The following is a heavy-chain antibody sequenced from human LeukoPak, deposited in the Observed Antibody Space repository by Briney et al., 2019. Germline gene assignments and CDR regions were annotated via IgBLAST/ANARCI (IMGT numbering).Heavy chain of an antibody. J-gene: IGHJ3*02. CDR1: GFTFSSYW. CDR2: ISSSSSYI. CDR3: ARDLGLGATHAFDI. V-gene: IGHV3-21*01. D-gene: IGHD1-26*01. Sequence: PGGSLRLSCAASGFTFSSYWMSWVRQAPGKGLEWVSSISSSSSYIYYADSVKGRFTISRDNAKNSLYLQMNSLRAEDTAVYYCARDLGLGATHAFDIWGQGTMVTVSS.